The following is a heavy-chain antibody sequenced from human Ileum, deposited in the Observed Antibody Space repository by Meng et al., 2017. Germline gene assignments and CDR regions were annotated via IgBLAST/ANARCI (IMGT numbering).Heavy chain of an antibody. V-gene: IGHV1-24*01. CDR1: GYTLTELS. D-gene: IGHD4-23*01. J-gene: IGHJ3*02. CDR2: FDPEDGET. CDR3: ATWTVEYDAFDI. Sequence: ASVKVSCKVSGYTLTELSMHWVRQSPGKGLEWMGGFDPEDGETIYEQKFQGRVTMTEDTPTDTVYMELSSLRSEDTAMYYCATWTVEYDAFDIWGQGTMVTVSS.